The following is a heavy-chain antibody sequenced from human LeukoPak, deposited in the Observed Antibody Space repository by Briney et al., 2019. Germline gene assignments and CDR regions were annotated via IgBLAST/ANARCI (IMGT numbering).Heavy chain of an antibody. Sequence: PGGSLRLSCAASGFTFSSYAMHWVRQAPGEGLEWVAVISYDGSNKYYADSVKGRFTISRDNSKNTLYLQMNSLRAEDTAVYYCAREWGGDYFDYWSQGTLVTVSS. D-gene: IGHD3-16*01. V-gene: IGHV3-30-3*01. CDR2: ISYDGSNK. CDR3: AREWGGDYFDY. CDR1: GFTFSSYA. J-gene: IGHJ4*02.